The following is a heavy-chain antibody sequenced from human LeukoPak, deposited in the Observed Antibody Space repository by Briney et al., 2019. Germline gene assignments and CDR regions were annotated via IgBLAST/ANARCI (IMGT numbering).Heavy chain of an antibody. CDR3: ACEVTTSSGVDV. Sequence: PGGSLRLSCAAFGFPFSSYAMSWVRQAPGKGLEWVSIFYGDSNTDYADSVKGRFTISRDNSKNTLYLQMNSLRAQDTAVYYCACEVTTSSGVDVWGQGTTVTVSS. CDR1: GFPFSSYA. D-gene: IGHD4-11*01. J-gene: IGHJ6*02. CDR2: FYGDSNT. V-gene: IGHV3-66*01.